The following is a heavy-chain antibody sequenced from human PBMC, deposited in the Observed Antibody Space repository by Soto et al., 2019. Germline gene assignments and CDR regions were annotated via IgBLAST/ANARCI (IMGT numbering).Heavy chain of an antibody. CDR3: AKDQGTVASDY. V-gene: IGHV3-30*18. CDR1: GFTFSSYG. CDR2: ISYDGSNK. J-gene: IGHJ4*02. D-gene: IGHD4-17*01. Sequence: QVQLVESGGGVVQPGRSLRLSCAASGFTFSSYGMHWVRQAPGKGLEWVAVISYDGSNKYYADSVKGRFTISRDNSKNTLYLQMNSLRAEDTAVYYCAKDQGTVASDYWGQGTLVTVSS.